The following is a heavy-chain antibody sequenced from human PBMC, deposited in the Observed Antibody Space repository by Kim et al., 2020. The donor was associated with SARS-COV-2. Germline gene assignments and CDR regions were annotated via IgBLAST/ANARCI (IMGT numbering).Heavy chain of an antibody. D-gene: IGHD3-9*01. CDR1: GFTFSSYS. Sequence: GGSLRLSCAASGFTFSSYSMNWVRQAPGKGLEWVSSISSSSSYIYYADSVKGRFTISRDNAKNSLYLQMNSLRAEDTAVYYCARDPMAPWYYDILTPPMTTTYYFDYWGQGTLVTVSS. V-gene: IGHV3-21*01. CDR3: ARDPMAPWYYDILTPPMTTTYYFDY. J-gene: IGHJ4*02. CDR2: ISSSSSYI.